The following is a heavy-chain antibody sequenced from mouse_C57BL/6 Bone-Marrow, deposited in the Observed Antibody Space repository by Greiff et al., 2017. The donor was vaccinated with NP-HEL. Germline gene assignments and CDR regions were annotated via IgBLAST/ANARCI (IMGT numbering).Heavy chain of an antibody. V-gene: IGHV1-81*01. Sequence: VQLQQSGAELARPGASVKLSCKASGYTFTSYGISWVKQRTGQGLEWIGEIYPRSGNTYYNEKFKGKATLTADKSSSTAYMELRSLTSEDSAVCFCARGAYYGSSYRFAYWGQGTLVTVSA. J-gene: IGHJ3*01. CDR2: IYPRSGNT. D-gene: IGHD1-1*01. CDR3: ARGAYYGSSYRFAY. CDR1: GYTFTSYG.